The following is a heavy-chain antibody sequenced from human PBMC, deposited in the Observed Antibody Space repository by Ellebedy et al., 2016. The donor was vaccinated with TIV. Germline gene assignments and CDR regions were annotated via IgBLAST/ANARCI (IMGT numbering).Heavy chain of an antibody. CDR1: GPIFSHNW. J-gene: IGHJ4*02. Sequence: PGGSLRLSCVDSGPIFSHNWMSWVRQAPGKGLEWVSSISSNGRHIYYADSVRARFAISRDNAGGSLWLQMTSLRAEDTALYYCAREFDIGQPSAFDYWGQGILVTVYS. V-gene: IGHV3-21*01. D-gene: IGHD2-15*01. CDR3: AREFDIGQPSAFDY. CDR2: ISSNGRHI.